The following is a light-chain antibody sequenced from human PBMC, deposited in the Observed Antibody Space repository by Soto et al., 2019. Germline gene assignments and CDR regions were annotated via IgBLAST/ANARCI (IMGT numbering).Light chain of an antibody. V-gene: IGKV1-5*03. CDR1: QTTSSW. CDR2: KTS. J-gene: IGKJ2*03. Sequence: DIQMTQSPSTLSASVGDRVTITCRASQTTSSWLAWYQQKPGKAPKLLIYKTSSLESAVPSRFSGSGSGTEFTLTISCLQPDDFATYYCQQYYPYLYSFGQGTKLEIK. CDR3: QQYYPYLYS.